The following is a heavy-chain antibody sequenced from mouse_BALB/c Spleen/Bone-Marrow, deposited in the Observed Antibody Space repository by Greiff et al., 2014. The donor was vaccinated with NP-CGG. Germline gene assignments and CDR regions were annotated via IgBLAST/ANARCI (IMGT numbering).Heavy chain of an antibody. CDR3: ARDGNWRTMDY. CDR1: GFNIKDTY. CDR2: IDPANGDT. Sequence: VQLKESGTDLVKPGASIRLSCTASGFNIKDTYMHWVRQRPEQGLEWIGRIDPANGDTKYDPKFQGKATITADTSSNTAYLQLSSLTSEDTAVYYRARDGNWRTMDYWGQGTSVTVSS. J-gene: IGHJ4*01. V-gene: IGHV14-3*02. D-gene: IGHD2-1*01.